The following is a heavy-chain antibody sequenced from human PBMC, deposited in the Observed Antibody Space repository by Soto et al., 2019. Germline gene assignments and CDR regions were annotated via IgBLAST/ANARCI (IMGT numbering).Heavy chain of an antibody. CDR1: GGSFSGYY. CDR3: ARRGGTVVPAANLYYYYYMDV. D-gene: IGHD2-2*01. V-gene: IGHV4-34*01. CDR2: INHSGST. J-gene: IGHJ6*03. Sequence: PSETLSLTCAVYGGSFSGYYWSWIRQPPGKGLEWIGEINHSGSTNYNPSLKSRVTISVDTSKNQFSLKLSSVTAADTAVYYCARRGGTVVPAANLYYYYYMDVWGKGTTVTVSS.